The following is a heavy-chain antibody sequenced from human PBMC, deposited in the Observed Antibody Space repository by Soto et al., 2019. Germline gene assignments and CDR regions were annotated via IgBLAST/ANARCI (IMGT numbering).Heavy chain of an antibody. CDR1: GFTFSSYG. CDR3: ARDWDTWGDYYYYMDV. D-gene: IGHD3-16*01. CDR2: IWYDGSNK. V-gene: IGHV3-33*01. Sequence: PGGSLRLSCAASGFTFSSYGMHWVRQAPGKGLEWVAVIWYDGSNKYYADSVKGRFTISRDNSKNTLYLQMNSLRAEDTAVYYCARDWDTWGDYYYYMDVWGKGTTVTVSS. J-gene: IGHJ6*03.